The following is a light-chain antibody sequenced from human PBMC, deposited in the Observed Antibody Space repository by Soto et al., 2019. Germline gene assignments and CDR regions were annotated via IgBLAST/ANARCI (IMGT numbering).Light chain of an antibody. Sequence: DIQMTQSPSTLSASVGDRVTITCRASQSISSWLAWYQQKPGKAPKHLIYKASSLESGVPSRFSGSGSGTEFTLTISTLQPDDFATYYGQQYKTYSQTVGQGTNLEIK. CDR3: QQYKTYSQT. CDR1: QSISSW. V-gene: IGKV1-5*03. CDR2: KAS. J-gene: IGKJ2*01.